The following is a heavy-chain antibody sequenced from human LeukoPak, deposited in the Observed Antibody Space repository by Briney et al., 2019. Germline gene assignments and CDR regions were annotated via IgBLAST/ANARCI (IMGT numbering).Heavy chain of an antibody. J-gene: IGHJ4*02. V-gene: IGHV1-2*02. CDR1: GYTFTGYY. CDR2: INPNSGGT. CDR3: ARESGSSWVAIALVAGRQNFDY. D-gene: IGHD6-13*01. Sequence: ASVKVSCKASGYTFTGYYMHWVRQAPGQGLEWMGWINPNSGGTNHAQKFQGRVTMTRDTSISTAYMELSRLRSDDTAVYYCARESGSSWVAIALVAGRQNFDYWGQGTLVTVSS.